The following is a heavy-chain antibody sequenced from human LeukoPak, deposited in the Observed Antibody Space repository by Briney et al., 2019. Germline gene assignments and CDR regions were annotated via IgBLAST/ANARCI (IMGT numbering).Heavy chain of an antibody. CDR1: GFSFSAYT. CDR3: ARGNPGYYYYYMDV. J-gene: IGHJ6*03. CDR2: ISSSSSYI. Sequence: GGSLRLSCAASGFSFSAYTMNWVRQAPGKGLEWVSSISSSSSYIYYADSVKGRFTISRDNAKNSLYLQMNSLRAEDTAVYYCARGNPGYYYYYMDVWGKGTTVTVSS. V-gene: IGHV3-21*01.